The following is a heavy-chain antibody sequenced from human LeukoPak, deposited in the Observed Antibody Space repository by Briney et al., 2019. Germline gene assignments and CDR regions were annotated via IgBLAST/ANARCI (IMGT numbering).Heavy chain of an antibody. CDR1: GFTFSSYS. Sequence: GGSLRLSCAASGFTFSSYSMNWVRQAPGKGLEWVSYIRSSSSTIYYADSVKGRFTISRDNAKNSLYLQMNSLRDEDTAVYYCARDYYDSSGYSADYWGQGTLVTVSS. J-gene: IGHJ4*02. CDR3: ARDYYDSSGYSADY. CDR2: IRSSSSTI. D-gene: IGHD3-22*01. V-gene: IGHV3-48*02.